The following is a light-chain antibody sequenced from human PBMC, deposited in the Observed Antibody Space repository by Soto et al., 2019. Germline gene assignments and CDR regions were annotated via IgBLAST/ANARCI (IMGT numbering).Light chain of an antibody. Sequence: QSVLTQPASVSGSPGQSITISCTGTSSDVGGYKYGSWYQQHPGKAPKLMIYDVSNRPSGVSYRFSGSKFENTASLTIPGLQAEDEADYYCSAYTSSSTRVFGTGTKVTV. CDR2: DVS. J-gene: IGLJ1*01. CDR3: SAYTSSSTRV. CDR1: SSDVGGYKY. V-gene: IGLV2-14*01.